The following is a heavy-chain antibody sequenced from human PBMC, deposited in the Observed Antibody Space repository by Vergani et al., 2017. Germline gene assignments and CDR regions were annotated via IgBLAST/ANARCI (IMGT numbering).Heavy chain of an antibody. CDR2: LSAYNGNT. J-gene: IGHJ4*02. CDR3: ARTVDCSGGSCPFDY. V-gene: IGHV1-18*01. D-gene: IGHD2-15*01. Sequence: QVQLVQSGAEVKKPGASVKVSCKASGYTFTSYGISWVRQAPVQGLEWMGWLSAYNGNTTYAQKLQGRVTMTADTSTSTAYMELRSLRSDDTAVYYCARTVDCSGGSCPFDYWGQGTLVTVSS. CDR1: GYTFTSYG.